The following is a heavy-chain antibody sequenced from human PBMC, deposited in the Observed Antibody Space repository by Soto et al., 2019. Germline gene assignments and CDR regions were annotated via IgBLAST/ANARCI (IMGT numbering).Heavy chain of an antibody. D-gene: IGHD1-7*01. V-gene: IGHV5-10-1*01. J-gene: IGHJ5*02. CDR3: AREKSDLELFNWLDP. CDR2: IDPRDSYT. Sequence: KVSCKASGYTFTTYWISWVRQMPGKGLEWMGAIDPRDSYTKYSPSFQGHVTISVDKSISTAYLQWNSLKASDTAIYYCAREKSDLELFNWLDPWGQGTLVTVSS. CDR1: GYTFTTYW.